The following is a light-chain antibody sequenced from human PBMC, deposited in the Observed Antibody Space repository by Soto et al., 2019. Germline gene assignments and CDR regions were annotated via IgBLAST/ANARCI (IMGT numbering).Light chain of an antibody. CDR2: DAS. CDR1: QSVSSY. J-gene: IGKJ3*01. CDR3: QQRSNWPPFT. V-gene: IGKV3-11*01. Sequence: EIVLTQSPATLSLSPGERATLSCRASQSVSSYLAWYQQKPGQAPRLLIYDASNRATGIPARFSGSGSGTELTFTISSLEPEDFAVHYCQQRSNWPPFTFGPGTKVDIK.